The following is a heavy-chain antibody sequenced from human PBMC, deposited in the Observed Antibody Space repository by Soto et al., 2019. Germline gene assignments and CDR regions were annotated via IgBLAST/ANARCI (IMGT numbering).Heavy chain of an antibody. CDR3: ARGDCVGGTCYSLAGSFYYYMDV. J-gene: IGHJ6*03. CDR2: INSDGSVS. CDR1: GFTFSNYW. Sequence: EVQLVESGGGLVQPGGSLRLSCAASGFTFSNYWMYWVRQAPGKGLEWVSRINSDGSVSGYADSVKGRLTISRDNVKNTLYLQMDSLRAEDTALYYCARGDCVGGTCYSLAGSFYYYMDVWGKGTTVTVFS. V-gene: IGHV3-74*02. D-gene: IGHD2-15*01.